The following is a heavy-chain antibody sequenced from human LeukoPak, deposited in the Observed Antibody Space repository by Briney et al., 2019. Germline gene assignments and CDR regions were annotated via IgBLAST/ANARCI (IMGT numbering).Heavy chain of an antibody. CDR3: ARGDTGSSWPIYYYNYMDV. Sequence: SVKVSCKASGGTFSSYAISWVRQAPGQGLEWMGRIIPIFGTANYAQKFQGRVTITTDESTSTAYMELSSLRSEDTAVYYCARGDTGSSWPIYYYNYMDVWGKGTTVTVSS. J-gene: IGHJ6*03. D-gene: IGHD6-6*01. V-gene: IGHV1-69*05. CDR2: IIPIFGTA. CDR1: GGTFSSYA.